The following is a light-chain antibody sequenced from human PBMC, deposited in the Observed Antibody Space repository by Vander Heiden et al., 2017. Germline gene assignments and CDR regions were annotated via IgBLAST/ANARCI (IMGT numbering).Light chain of an antibody. CDR3: QQDYSTPQT. CDR1: QSVLYSSNNKNY. V-gene: IGKV4-1*01. J-gene: IGKJ1*01. CDR2: WAS. Sequence: IVMTHSPDSLAVSLGERATINCKSSQSVLYSSNNKNYLAWYQQKPGQPPKLLIYWASTRESGVPDRFSGSGSGTDFTLTISSLQAEDVAVYYCQQDYSTPQTFGQGTKVXIK.